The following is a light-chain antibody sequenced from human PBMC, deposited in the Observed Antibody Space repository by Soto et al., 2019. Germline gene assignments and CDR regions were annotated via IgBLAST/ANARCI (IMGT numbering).Light chain of an antibody. CDR1: SSDVGAYNL. CDR3: ASLTTTNLV. Sequence: QSVLTQPASVSGSPGQSITISCTGTSSDVGAYNLVSWYQHHPDKAPKLMISEVSNRPSGVSDRFSGSKSGNTASLTISGLQAEDEADYSCASLTTTNLVFGTGTKVTVL. V-gene: IGLV2-14*01. CDR2: EVS. J-gene: IGLJ1*01.